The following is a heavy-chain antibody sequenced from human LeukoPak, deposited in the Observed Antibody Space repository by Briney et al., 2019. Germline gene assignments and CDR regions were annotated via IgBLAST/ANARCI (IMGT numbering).Heavy chain of an antibody. CDR2: IRGKANSYST. J-gene: IGHJ4*02. Sequence: PGGSLRLSCAASGFTFSDHCMDWVRQAPGKGREWVGRIRGKANSYSTEYAASVKCRFTISRDDSQNSLYVQMNSLKTEDTAVYYCARGGSYRHFDYWGQGTLVTVSS. D-gene: IGHD1-26*01. CDR1: GFTFSDHC. CDR3: ARGGSYRHFDY. V-gene: IGHV3-72*01.